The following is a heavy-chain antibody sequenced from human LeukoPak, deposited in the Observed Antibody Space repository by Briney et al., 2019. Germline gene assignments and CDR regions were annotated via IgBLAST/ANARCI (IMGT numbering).Heavy chain of an antibody. V-gene: IGHV3-23*01. CDR2: ISGSGGST. D-gene: IGHD1-26*01. J-gene: IGHJ4*02. Sequence: PGGSLRLSCAASGFTFSSYAMSWVRQAPGKGLEWVSAISGSGGSTYYADSVKGRFTISRDNSKNTLYLRMNSLRAEDTAVYYCAKGGQWELHTSHFDYWGQGTLVTVSS. CDR3: AKGGQWELHTSHFDY. CDR1: GFTFSSYA.